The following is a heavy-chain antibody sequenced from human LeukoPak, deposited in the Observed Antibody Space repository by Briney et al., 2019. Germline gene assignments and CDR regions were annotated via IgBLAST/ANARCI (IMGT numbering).Heavy chain of an antibody. D-gene: IGHD3-10*01. V-gene: IGHV3-30*03. J-gene: IGHJ4*02. Sequence: GGSLRLSCGASGFTFSSYDMHWVRRAPGKGLEWVAGIRYDGRHTYHADSVKGRFTISRDNSKNTLYLQMESLKTDDTAVYYCARGNFYDNKGYSPELRYWGQGTLVTVSS. CDR1: GFTFSSYD. CDR3: ARGNFYDNKGYSPELRY. CDR2: IRYDGRHT.